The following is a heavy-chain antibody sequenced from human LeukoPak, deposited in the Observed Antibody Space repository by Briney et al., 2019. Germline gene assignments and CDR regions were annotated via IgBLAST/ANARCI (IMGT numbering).Heavy chain of an antibody. V-gene: IGHV1-18*01. Sequence: ASVKVSCKASGYTFTSYGISWVRRAPGQGLEGMGWISASNGNTNYAQKLQGRVTMTTHTSTSTAYMELSSLRSDDTAVYYCAISYSSSWYQYDYRGQGTLVTVSS. J-gene: IGHJ4*02. CDR3: AISYSSSWYQYDY. D-gene: IGHD6-13*01. CDR1: GYTFTSYG. CDR2: ISASNGNT.